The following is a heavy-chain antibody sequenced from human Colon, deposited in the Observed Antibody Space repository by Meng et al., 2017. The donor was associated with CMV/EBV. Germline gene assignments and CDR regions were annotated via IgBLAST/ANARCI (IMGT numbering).Heavy chain of an antibody. V-gene: IGHV3-15*01. CDR1: GFSFTDSW. CDR3: IREWYGEFS. Sequence: SCEASGFSFTDSWMSWVRQDPGKGLEWVGRIQKIRDGGTTDFAAPVKGRFTMSRDDSENTLYLQMNSLRSEDTAVYFCIREWYGEFSWGQGTLVTVSS. J-gene: IGHJ5*02. CDR2: IQKIRDGGTT. D-gene: IGHD3-10*01.